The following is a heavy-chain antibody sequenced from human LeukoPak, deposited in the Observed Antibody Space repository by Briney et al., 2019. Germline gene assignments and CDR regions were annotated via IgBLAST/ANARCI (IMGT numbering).Heavy chain of an antibody. D-gene: IGHD3-22*01. CDR3: ARGLPVPYYYDSSGYTEYFQH. CDR1: GGTFSSYA. J-gene: IGHJ1*01. Sequence: GASVKVSCKASGGTFSSYAMRWVRQAPGQGLEWMGRIIPILGIANYAQKFQGRVTITADKSTSTAYMELSSLRSEDTAVYYCARGLPVPYYYDSSGYTEYFQHWGQGTLVTVSS. V-gene: IGHV1-69*04. CDR2: IIPILGIA.